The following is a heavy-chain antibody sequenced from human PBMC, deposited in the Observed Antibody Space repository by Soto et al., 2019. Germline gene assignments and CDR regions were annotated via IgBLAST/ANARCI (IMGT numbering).Heavy chain of an antibody. V-gene: IGHV4-39*01. CDR2: IYYSGST. D-gene: IGHD6-25*01. CDR3: ATHEAGSYFDS. J-gene: IGHJ4*02. CDR1: RGSISSGTNY. Sequence: SETLSLTCTVSRGSISSGTNYWAWIRQPPGKGLEWIANIYYSGSTFYNPSLKSRVTISLDTSKNQFSLKLRSVTAADTAVYYSATHEAGSYFDSWGQGTLVTVSS.